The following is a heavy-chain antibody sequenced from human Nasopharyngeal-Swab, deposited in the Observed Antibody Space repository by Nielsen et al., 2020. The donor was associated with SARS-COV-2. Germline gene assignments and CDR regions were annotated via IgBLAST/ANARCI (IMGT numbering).Heavy chain of an antibody. CDR2: ISGSGENT. V-gene: IGHV3-23*01. Sequence: AGSLTLSCAASGFTFSSFAMSWVRQAPGKGLECVSRISGSGENTYYADSVKGRFTISRDNTRHTAFLQMNSPSADDAAVYFCARESRWIQEYDYWGQGALVTVSS. CDR1: GFTFSSFA. D-gene: IGHD5-18*01. J-gene: IGHJ4*02. CDR3: ARESRWIQEYDY.